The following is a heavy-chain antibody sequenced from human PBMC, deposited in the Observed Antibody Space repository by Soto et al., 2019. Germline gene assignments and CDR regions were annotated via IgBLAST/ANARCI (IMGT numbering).Heavy chain of an antibody. D-gene: IGHD6-6*01. CDR1: GSTFSSYA. J-gene: IGHJ6*02. Sequence: EVQLLESGGGLVQPGGSLRLSCAASGSTFSSYAMSWVRQAPGKGLEWVSAISGSGHSTYSADSVKGRFTISRDNSKNTLYLQMNSLRAEDTAVYYCAKGDAKAAPRYYYGLDVWGQATTVTVSS. CDR2: ISGSGHST. V-gene: IGHV3-23*01. CDR3: AKGDAKAAPRYYYGLDV.